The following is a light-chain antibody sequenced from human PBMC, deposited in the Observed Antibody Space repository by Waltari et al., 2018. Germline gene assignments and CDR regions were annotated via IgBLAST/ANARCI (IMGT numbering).Light chain of an antibody. Sequence: QSALTQPASVSGSPGPATTIPCTGTSRDIGRYNYVSWYQQHPGNAPKLVISEVSNRPSGVSNRFSGSKSGNTASLTISGLQAEDGAHYYCSSYTNSGNVVFGGGTKLTVL. CDR3: SSYTNSGNVV. CDR1: SRDIGRYNY. CDR2: EVS. J-gene: IGLJ2*01. V-gene: IGLV2-14*01.